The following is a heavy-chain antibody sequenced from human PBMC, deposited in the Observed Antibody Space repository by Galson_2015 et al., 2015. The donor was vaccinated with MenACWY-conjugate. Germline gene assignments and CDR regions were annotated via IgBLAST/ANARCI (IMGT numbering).Heavy chain of an antibody. CDR2: IKQDGSEK. Sequence: SLRLSCAASGFTFSSYWMSWVRQAPGKGLEWVANIKQDGSEKYYVDSVKGRFTISRDNAKNSLYLQMNSLRAEDTAVYYCATRGAKYYYYMDVWGKGTTVTVSS. CDR3: ATRGAKYYYYMDV. CDR1: GFTFSSYW. V-gene: IGHV3-7*03. J-gene: IGHJ6*03. D-gene: IGHD1-26*01.